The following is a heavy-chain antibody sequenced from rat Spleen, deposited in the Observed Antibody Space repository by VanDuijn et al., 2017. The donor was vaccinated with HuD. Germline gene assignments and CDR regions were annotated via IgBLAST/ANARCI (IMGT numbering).Heavy chain of an antibody. Sequence: EVQLVESGGGLVQPGRSLKFSCAASGFTFTDYYMAWVRQAPTKGLEWVATISYGDSSGHSGTYYRDSVKGRFTISRDNAKSTLSLQMDSLRSEDTATYYCARRHYGYTDYFDYWGQGVMVTVSS. D-gene: IGHD1-9*01. CDR1: GFTFTDYY. V-gene: IGHV5-29*01. CDR2: ISYGDSSGHSGT. CDR3: ARRHYGYTDYFDY. J-gene: IGHJ2*01.